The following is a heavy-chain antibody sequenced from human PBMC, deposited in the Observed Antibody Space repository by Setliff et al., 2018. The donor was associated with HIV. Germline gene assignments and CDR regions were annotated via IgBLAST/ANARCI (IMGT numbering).Heavy chain of an antibody. J-gene: IGHJ1*01. CDR3: ARLYCSGGSCKRAEYFQH. Sequence: ASVKVSCKASGYTFTSYYMHWVRQAPGQGLEWMGIISPSGGSTSYAQKFQGRVTMTRDTSTSTVYMELSSLRSEATAVYYCARLYCSGGSCKRAEYFQHWGQGTLVTVSS. V-gene: IGHV1-46*01. CDR2: ISPSGGST. D-gene: IGHD2-15*01. CDR1: GYTFTSYY.